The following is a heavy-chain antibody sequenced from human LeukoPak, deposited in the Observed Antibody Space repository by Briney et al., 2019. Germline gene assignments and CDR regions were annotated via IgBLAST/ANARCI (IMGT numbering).Heavy chain of an antibody. V-gene: IGHV1-69*04. CDR2: IIPILGIA. Sequence: SVKVSCKASGGTFSSYAISWVRQAPGQGLEWMGMIIPILGIANYAQKLQGRVTMTTDTSTSTAYMELRSLRSDDTAVYYCARGSGSNFDYWGQGTLVTVSS. CDR3: ARGSGSNFDY. CDR1: GGTFSSYA. J-gene: IGHJ4*02. D-gene: IGHD1-26*01.